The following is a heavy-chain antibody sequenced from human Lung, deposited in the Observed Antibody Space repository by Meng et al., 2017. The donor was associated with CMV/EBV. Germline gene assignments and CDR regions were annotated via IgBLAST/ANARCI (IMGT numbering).Heavy chain of an antibody. J-gene: IGHJ3*02. CDR3: TRAVKTYNEFWSATRRDVFDI. D-gene: IGHD3-3*01. CDR1: GYTFTNYG. Sequence: ASVKVSXKASGYTFTNYGITWVRQAPGQGLEWMGWISPYNANTKYTQKVQGRVTMTTDTSTSTAYMELRSLRSDDTAVYYCTRAVKTYNEFWSATRRDVFDIWGQGXMVTVSS. CDR2: ISPYNANT. V-gene: IGHV1-18*01.